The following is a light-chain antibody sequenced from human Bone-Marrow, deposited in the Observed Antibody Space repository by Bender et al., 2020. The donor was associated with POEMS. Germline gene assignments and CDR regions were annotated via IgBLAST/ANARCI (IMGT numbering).Light chain of an antibody. CDR3: QSIYTNNTWV. CDR1: ALPRQF. CDR2: KDV. J-gene: IGLJ3*02. Sequence: SSDLTQPPSVSVSPGQTARITCSGDALPRQFTYWFQQKPGQAPVLVIYKDVERPSGIPERFAASSSGTTVTLTISGVKAEDEADYYCQSIYTNNTWVFGGGTKLTVL. V-gene: IGLV3-25*03.